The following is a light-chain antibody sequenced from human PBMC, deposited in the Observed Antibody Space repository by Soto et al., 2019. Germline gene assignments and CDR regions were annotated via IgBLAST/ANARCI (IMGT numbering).Light chain of an antibody. CDR1: SGHSSYA. J-gene: IGLJ1*01. CDR3: QPWGPGIHYV. Sequence: QPVLTQSPSAAASLGASVKLTCTLRSGHSSYAIAWHQQQPEKGPRYLMKLNSDGSHSKGDGIPDRFSGSSSGAERYLTISSLQSEDEADYYCQPWGPGIHYVFGPGTKVTVL. V-gene: IGLV4-69*01. CDR2: LNSDGSH.